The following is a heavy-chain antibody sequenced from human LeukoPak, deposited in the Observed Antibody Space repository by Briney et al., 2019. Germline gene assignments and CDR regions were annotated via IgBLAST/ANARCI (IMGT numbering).Heavy chain of an antibody. CDR2: IYYRGNT. CDR3: ARGPSYRNGWGWFDP. D-gene: IGHD6-19*01. J-gene: IGHJ5*02. Sequence: SETLSLTCTVSGGPISSGDFYWSWIRQPPGKGLEWIGYIYYRGNTSYNPSLRSRLTISVDTSKNQFSLKLNSLTVADTAVYYCARGPSYRNGWGWFDPWGQGTPVSVSS. CDR1: GGPISSGDFY. V-gene: IGHV4-30-4*01.